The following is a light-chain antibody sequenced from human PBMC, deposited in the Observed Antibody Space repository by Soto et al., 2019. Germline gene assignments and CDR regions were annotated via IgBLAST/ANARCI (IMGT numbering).Light chain of an antibody. CDR3: LQHNSYPLT. CDR2: AVS. Sequence: DIQMTQSPSSLSASVGDRVTITCRASQGIRKDLGWYQQKPGKAPQRLIYAVSSLHSGVPSRFSGSGSGTEITLTISSLQPEDSATYYCLQHNSYPLTFGGGTKVDIK. J-gene: IGKJ4*01. V-gene: IGKV1-17*01. CDR1: QGIRKD.